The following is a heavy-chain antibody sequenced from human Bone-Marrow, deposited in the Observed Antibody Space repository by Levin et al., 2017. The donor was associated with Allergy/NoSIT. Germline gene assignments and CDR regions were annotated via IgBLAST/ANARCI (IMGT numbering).Heavy chain of an antibody. D-gene: IGHD1-1*01. V-gene: IGHV5-10-1*01. J-gene: IGHJ4*02. Sequence: GESLKISCKGSGYSFTSYWISWVRQMPGKGLEWMGRIDPSDSYTNYSPSFQGHVTISADKSISTAYLQWSSLKASDTAMYYCACQAVTVQLEENDYWGQGTLVTVSS. CDR1: GYSFTSYW. CDR2: IDPSDSYT. CDR3: ACQAVTVQLEENDY.